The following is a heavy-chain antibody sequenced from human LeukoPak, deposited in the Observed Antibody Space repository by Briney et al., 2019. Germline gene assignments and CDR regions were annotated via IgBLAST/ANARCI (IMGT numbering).Heavy chain of an antibody. J-gene: IGHJ4*02. Sequence: PGGSLRLSCAASGFTFSTYAMHWVRQAPGKGLEWVSYISSSGSTIYYADSVKGRFTISRDNAKNSLYLQMNSLRAEDTAVYYCASPIAARPHWGQGTLVTVSS. V-gene: IGHV3-48*03. D-gene: IGHD6-6*01. CDR1: GFTFSTYA. CDR3: ASPIAARPH. CDR2: ISSSGSTI.